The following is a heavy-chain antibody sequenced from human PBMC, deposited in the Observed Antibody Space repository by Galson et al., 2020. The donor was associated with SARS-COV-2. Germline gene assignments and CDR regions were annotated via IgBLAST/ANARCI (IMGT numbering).Heavy chain of an antibody. D-gene: IGHD2-15*01. CDR2: IYFSGNT. V-gene: IGHV4-59*11. J-gene: IGHJ1*01. CDR3: ARGGGFSQY. CDR1: GGSLSGHY. Sequence: SETLSLTCSVSGGSLSGHYWSWIRQPPGKGLEYIGYIYFSGNTNYNPSLKSRVTISLDTSKNQFSLKLTSVTPADTAVYYCARGGGFSQYWGQGTLVTVSS.